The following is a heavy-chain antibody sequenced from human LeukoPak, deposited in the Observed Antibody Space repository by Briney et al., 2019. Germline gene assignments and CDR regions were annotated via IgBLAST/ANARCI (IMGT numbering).Heavy chain of an antibody. CDR1: GFTFSSYG. J-gene: IGHJ4*02. CDR3: ATTLDYDYVWGSYRH. Sequence: PGGSLRLSCAASGFTFSSYGMSWFRQAPGKGLEWVSSISGSGSSTYYADSVTGRFTISRDSSKNTLYLQMNDLRAEDTALYFCATTLDYDYVWGSYRHWGQGTLVTVSS. V-gene: IGHV3-23*01. CDR2: ISGSGSST. D-gene: IGHD3-16*02.